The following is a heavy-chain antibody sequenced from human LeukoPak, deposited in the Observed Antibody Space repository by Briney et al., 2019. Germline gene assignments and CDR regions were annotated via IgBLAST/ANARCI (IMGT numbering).Heavy chain of an antibody. V-gene: IGHV6-1*01. Sequence: SQTLSLTCAISGDSVSSNSAAWNWIRQSPSRGLEWLGRTYYRSKWYNDYAVSVKSRITINPDTSKNQFSLKLSSVTPADTAVYYCAREHTLYGLNAFDIWGQRTMVTVSS. CDR1: GDSVSSNSAA. D-gene: IGHD2-2*02. CDR3: AREHTLYGLNAFDI. J-gene: IGHJ3*02. CDR2: TYYRSKWYN.